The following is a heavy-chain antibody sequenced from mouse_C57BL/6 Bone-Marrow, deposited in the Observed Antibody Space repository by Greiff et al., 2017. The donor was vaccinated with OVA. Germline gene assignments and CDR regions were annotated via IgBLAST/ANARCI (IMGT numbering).Heavy chain of an antibody. CDR1: GYTFTSYW. J-gene: IGHJ4*01. Sequence: VQLQQPGAELVKPGASVKLSCKASGYTFTSYWMQWVKQRPGQGLEWIGEIDPSDSYTNYNQKFKGKATLTVDTSSSTAYMQLSSLTSEDSAVYYCASSDGYYAMDYWGQGTSVTVSS. CDR2: IDPSDSYT. V-gene: IGHV1-50*01. D-gene: IGHD2-3*01. CDR3: ASSDGYYAMDY.